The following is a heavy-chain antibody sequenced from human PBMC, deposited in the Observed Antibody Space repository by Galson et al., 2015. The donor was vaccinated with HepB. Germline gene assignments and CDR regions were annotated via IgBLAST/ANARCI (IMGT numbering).Heavy chain of an antibody. Sequence: SLRLSCAASGFTFSTYTMGWVRQAPGKGLEWVSAISGNGGSTFYADSVKGRFTISRDNSKNTLYLRMDSLRAEETAVYYCAKASRDSNYYFDCWGQGILVTVSS. CDR1: GFTFSTYT. CDR3: AKASRDSNYYFDC. J-gene: IGHJ4*02. V-gene: IGHV3-23*01. CDR2: ISGNGGST. D-gene: IGHD4-11*01.